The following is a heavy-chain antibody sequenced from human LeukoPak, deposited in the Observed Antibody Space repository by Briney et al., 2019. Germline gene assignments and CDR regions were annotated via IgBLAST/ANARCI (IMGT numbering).Heavy chain of an antibody. V-gene: IGHV3-23*01. Sequence: GGSLRLSCAASGFTFSNYAMSWVRQAPGKGLEWVSAITGGGSGIYYADSMKSRFTISRDNSKDTLYLQINSLRAEDTAVYYCAKWGDYDVLTGYYVSDYWGQGTLVTVSS. D-gene: IGHD3-9*01. CDR3: AKWGDYDVLTGYYVSDY. J-gene: IGHJ4*02. CDR2: ITGGGSGI. CDR1: GFTFSNYA.